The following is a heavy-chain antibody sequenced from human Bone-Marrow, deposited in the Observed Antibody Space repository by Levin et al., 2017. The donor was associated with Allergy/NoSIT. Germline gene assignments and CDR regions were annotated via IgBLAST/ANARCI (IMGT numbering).Heavy chain of an antibody. V-gene: IGHV3-23*01. CDR1: GFTFSSYA. CDR3: AKDLLYFYGSGSYDF. J-gene: IGHJ4*02. Sequence: GGSLRLSCAASGFTFSSYAMSWVRQAPGKGLEWVSSIHNSSGSTHCADSVKGRFTISRDNSKNRLYLQMYSLRAEDTAVYYCAKDLLYFYGSGSYDFWGQGTLVTVSS. D-gene: IGHD3-10*01. CDR2: IHNSSGST.